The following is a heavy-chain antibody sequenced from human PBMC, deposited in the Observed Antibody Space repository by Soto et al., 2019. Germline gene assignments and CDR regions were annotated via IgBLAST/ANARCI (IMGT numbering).Heavy chain of an antibody. Sequence: EVQLLESGGGLVQPGVSLRLSCAASGFTFSNYAMVWVRQAPGKGLEWVSAISGGGSTTYYAVSVRGRFTISRDNSQNTVYLQVNSLTPEDTALYYCAKAQKSSGGYSWFDYWGQGTLVTVSS. J-gene: IGHJ5*01. CDR3: AKAQKSSGGYSWFDY. V-gene: IGHV3-23*01. CDR1: GFTFSNYA. CDR2: ISGGGSTT. D-gene: IGHD1-26*01.